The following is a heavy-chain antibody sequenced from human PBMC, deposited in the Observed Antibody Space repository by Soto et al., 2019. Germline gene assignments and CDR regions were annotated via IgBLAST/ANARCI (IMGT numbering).Heavy chain of an antibody. CDR3: ARAITSSGEHYYYGMAV. CDR1: GYTFTGYY. V-gene: IGHV1-2*04. CDR2: INPNSGGT. Sequence: ASVKVSCKASGYTFTGYYMHWVRQAPGQGLEWMGWINPNSGGTNYAQKFQGWVTMTRDTSISTAYMELSRLRSDDTAVYYCARAITSSGEHYYYGMAVWGKGTTVTVSS. J-gene: IGHJ6*04. D-gene: IGHD3-10*01.